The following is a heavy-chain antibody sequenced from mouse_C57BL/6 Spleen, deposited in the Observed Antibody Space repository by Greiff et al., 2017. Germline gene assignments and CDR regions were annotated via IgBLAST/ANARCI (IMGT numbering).Heavy chain of an antibody. CDR1: GYTFTDYY. D-gene: IGHD1-1*01. CDR2: IFPGSGST. V-gene: IGHV1-75*01. CDR3: ARSIYYYGSTPYYAMDY. Sequence: QVQLQQSGPELVKPGASVKISCKASGYTFTDYYINWVKQRPGQGLEWIGWIFPGSGSTYYNEKFKGKATLTVDKSSSTAYMLLSSLTSEDSAVYFGARSIYYYGSTPYYAMDYWGQGTSVTVSS. J-gene: IGHJ4*01.